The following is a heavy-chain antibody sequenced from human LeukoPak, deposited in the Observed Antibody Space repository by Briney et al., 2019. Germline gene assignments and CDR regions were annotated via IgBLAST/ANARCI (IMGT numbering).Heavy chain of an antibody. Sequence: GGSLRLSCEASGFNFNNYAIHWVRRAPGKGLEWVAVISYDGSNKYYADSVKGRFTISRDNSKNTLYLQMNSLRAEDTAVYYCARDGDTAKKNSFDYWGQGTLVTVSS. V-gene: IGHV3-30*01. CDR2: ISYDGSNK. J-gene: IGHJ4*02. CDR1: GFNFNNYA. CDR3: ARDGDTAKKNSFDY. D-gene: IGHD5-18*01.